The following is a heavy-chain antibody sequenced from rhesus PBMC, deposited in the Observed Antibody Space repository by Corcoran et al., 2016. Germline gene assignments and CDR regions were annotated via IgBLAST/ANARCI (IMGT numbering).Heavy chain of an antibody. D-gene: IGHD1-26*01. J-gene: IGHJ4*01. V-gene: IGHV4-65*01. CDR2: ISGSSGST. CDR3: ARARYNWNYYFDY. Sequence: QVQLQESGPGLVKPSETLSLTCAVSGGSVSSSNWWRWLRQPPGKGLEWIGYISGSSGSTYYNPSLKSRGNISTDTSKNQFSLKLSSVTAADTAVYYCARARYNWNYYFDYWGQGVLVTVSS. CDR1: GGSVSSSNW.